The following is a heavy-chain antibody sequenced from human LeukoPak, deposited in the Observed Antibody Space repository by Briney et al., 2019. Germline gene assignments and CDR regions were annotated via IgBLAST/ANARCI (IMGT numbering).Heavy chain of an antibody. CDR1: GFTFSGSA. Sequence: GRSLKLSCAASGFTFSGSAMHWVRQASGKGLEWVGRIRSKANSYATAYAASVKGRFTISRDDSKNTAYLQMNSLKTEDTAVYYCTTYCSSTSCYIYWGQGTLVTVSS. CDR3: TTYCSSTSCYIY. V-gene: IGHV3-73*01. D-gene: IGHD2-2*02. J-gene: IGHJ4*02. CDR2: IRSKANSYAT.